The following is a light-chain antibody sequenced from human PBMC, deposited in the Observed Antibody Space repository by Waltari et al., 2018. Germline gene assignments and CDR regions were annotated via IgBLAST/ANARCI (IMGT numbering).Light chain of an antibody. V-gene: IGKV1-5*03. CDR1: HFIDTW. Sequence: DIQMTQSPSTLAAAIGDRVTITCRASHFIDTWLAWYQQAPGKAPKVLIYKASTLQSGVPSRFSGSGSGTEFTLTISSLEPDDFATYYCKQYQTGYSFGQGTKVEMK. J-gene: IGKJ2*03. CDR3: KQYQTGYS. CDR2: KAS.